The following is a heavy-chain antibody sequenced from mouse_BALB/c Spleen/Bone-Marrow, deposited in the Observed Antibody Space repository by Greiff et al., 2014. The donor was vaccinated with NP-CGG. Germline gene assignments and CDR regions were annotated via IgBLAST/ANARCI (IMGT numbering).Heavy chain of an antibody. V-gene: IGHV5-6-3*01. CDR3: ARDWGTYDGYYWYSGV. CDR2: INRNGGRT. J-gene: IGHJ1*01. D-gene: IGHD2-3*01. CDR1: GFTFSSYG. Sequence: EVKLVESGGGLVQPGGSLKLSCAASGFTFSSYGMSWVRQTPDKRLELVATINRNGGRTYYPDSVKGRFTISRDNAKNTLYLQMSSLKSEDTAMYYCARDWGTYDGYYWYSGVWGAGTTVTVSS.